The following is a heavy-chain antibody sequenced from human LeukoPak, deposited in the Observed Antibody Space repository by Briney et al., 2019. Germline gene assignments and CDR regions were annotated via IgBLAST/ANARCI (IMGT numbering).Heavy chain of an antibody. Sequence: ASETLSLTCTVSGGSISSYYWSWIRQPAGKGLEWIGRIYTSGSTNYNASLKSRVCMSVDTSKNQFSLKLSSVTAADTAVSYCARENSGSYREFDYWGQGTLVTVSS. V-gene: IGHV4-4*07. CDR3: ARENSGSYREFDY. CDR1: GGSISSYY. J-gene: IGHJ4*02. CDR2: IYTSGST. D-gene: IGHD1-26*01.